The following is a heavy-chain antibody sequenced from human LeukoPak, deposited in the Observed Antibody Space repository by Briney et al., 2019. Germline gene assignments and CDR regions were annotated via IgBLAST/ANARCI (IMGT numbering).Heavy chain of an antibody. J-gene: IGHJ4*02. CDR3: ARAGGERLFDY. CDR1: GGSFSGYY. V-gene: IGHV4-34*01. Sequence: SETLSLTCAVYGGSFSGYYWSWIRQPPGKGLEWIGEINHSGSTNYNPSLKSRVTISVDTSKNRFSLKLSSVTAADTAVYYCARAGGERLFDYWGQGTLVTVSS. CDR2: INHSGST. D-gene: IGHD1-26*01.